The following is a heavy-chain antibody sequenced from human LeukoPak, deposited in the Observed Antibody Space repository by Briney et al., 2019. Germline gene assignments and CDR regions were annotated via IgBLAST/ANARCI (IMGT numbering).Heavy chain of an antibody. Sequence: SETLSLTCTVSGGSISTYYWSWIRQPPGKGLEWIGYIYYSGSTNYNPSLKSRVTISVDTSKNQFSLKVHSVTAADTAVYYCARDPIAVREPIDLWGQGTLVTVSS. CDR2: IYYSGST. J-gene: IGHJ4*02. D-gene: IGHD1-14*01. V-gene: IGHV4-59*12. CDR3: ARDPIAVREPIDL. CDR1: GGSISTYY.